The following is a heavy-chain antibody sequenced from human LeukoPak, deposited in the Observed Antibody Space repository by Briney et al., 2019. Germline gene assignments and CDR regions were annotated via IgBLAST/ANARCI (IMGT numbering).Heavy chain of an antibody. D-gene: IGHD6-13*01. J-gene: IGHJ4*02. V-gene: IGHV4-34*01. CDR1: GGSFSGYY. CDR2: INHSGST. CDR3: ARGGIAAAGTDLDY. Sequence: SETLSLTCAVYGGSFSGYYWSWIRQPPGKRLEWIGEINHSGSTNYNPSLKSRVTISVDTSKNQFSLKLSSVTAADTAVYYCARGGIAAAGTDLDYWGQGTLVTVSS.